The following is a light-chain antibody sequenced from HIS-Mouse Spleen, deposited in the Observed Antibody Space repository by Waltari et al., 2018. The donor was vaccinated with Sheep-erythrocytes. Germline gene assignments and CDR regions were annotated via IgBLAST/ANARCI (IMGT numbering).Light chain of an antibody. J-gene: IGLJ3*02. CDR2: RNN. V-gene: IGLV1-47*01. CDR1: SSNIGSNY. Sequence: QSVLTQPPSASGTPGQRVTISCSGSSSNIGSNYVYWYQQLPGTAPKLLIYRNNQRPSGGPDRFSGSKSGTSASLAISGLRSEDEADYYCAAWDDSLSGFGGGTKLTVL. CDR3: AAWDDSLSG.